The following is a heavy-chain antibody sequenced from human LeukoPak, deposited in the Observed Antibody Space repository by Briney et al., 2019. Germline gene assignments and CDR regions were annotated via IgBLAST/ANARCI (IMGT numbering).Heavy chain of an antibody. CDR3: ASSLVRADMVTGIDY. V-gene: IGHV4-34*01. CDR1: GGXFSGYY. Sequence: PSETLSLTCAVYGGXFSGYYWIWIRQPPGKGLEWIGEINRSGSTTYNPSLKSRVTISLDTSKNQFSLKLSSVTAADTAVYYCASSLVRADMVTGIDYWGQGTLVTVSS. CDR2: INRSGST. D-gene: IGHD5-18*01. J-gene: IGHJ4*02.